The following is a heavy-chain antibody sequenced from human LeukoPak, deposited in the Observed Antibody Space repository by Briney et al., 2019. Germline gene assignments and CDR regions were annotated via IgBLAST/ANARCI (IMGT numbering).Heavy chain of an antibody. CDR1: GGSISSSNW. Sequence: KTSGTLSLTCAVSGGSISSSNWWSWVRQPPGKGLEWIGEIYHSGSTNYNPSLKSRVTISVDKSKNQFSLKLSSVTAADTAVYYCARDRTAAREIHDAFDIWGQGTMVTVSS. V-gene: IGHV4-4*02. CDR3: ARDRTAAREIHDAFDI. J-gene: IGHJ3*02. D-gene: IGHD6-6*01. CDR2: IYHSGST.